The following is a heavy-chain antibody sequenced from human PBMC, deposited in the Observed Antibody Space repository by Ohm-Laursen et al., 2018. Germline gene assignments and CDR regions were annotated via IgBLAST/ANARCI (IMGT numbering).Heavy chain of an antibody. Sequence: SLRLSCAASGFTFDDYAMHWVRQAPGKGLEWVSGISDSGGNTYYADSVKGRFTISRDNSKNTLYLQMDSLRAEDTAVYYCAKAQRSRITMIVVASWGQGTLVSVSS. CDR2: ISDSGGNT. J-gene: IGHJ4*02. V-gene: IGHV3-23*01. D-gene: IGHD3-22*01. CDR3: AKAQRSRITMIVVAS. CDR1: GFTFDDYA.